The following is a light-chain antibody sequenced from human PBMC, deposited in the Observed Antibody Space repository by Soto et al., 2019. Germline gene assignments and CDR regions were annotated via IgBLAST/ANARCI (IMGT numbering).Light chain of an antibody. CDR2: EGS. CDR1: SSDLGSYNL. V-gene: IGLV2-23*03. CDR3: CSYAGSSTFYV. Sequence: QSVLTQPSSVSRPPGQSITISCTGTSSDLGSYNLVSWYQQHPGKAPKLMIYEGSKRPSGVSIRFSGSKSGNTASLTISGLQAEDEADYYCCSYAGSSTFYVFGTGTKVTVL. J-gene: IGLJ1*01.